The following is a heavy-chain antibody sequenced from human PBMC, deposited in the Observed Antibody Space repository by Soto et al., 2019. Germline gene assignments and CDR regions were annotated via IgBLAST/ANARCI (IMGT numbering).Heavy chain of an antibody. CDR1: GFTFSSYA. D-gene: IGHD6-19*01. CDR3: AKDIAVAGTNYFDN. J-gene: IGHJ4*02. Sequence: GGSLRLSCAASGFTFSSYAMHWVRQAPGKELEWVAVISYDGSNKYYADSVKGRFTISRDISKNTLYLQMNSLRAEDTALYYCAKDIAVAGTNYFDNWGQGTLVTVSS. V-gene: IGHV3-30-3*01. CDR2: ISYDGSNK.